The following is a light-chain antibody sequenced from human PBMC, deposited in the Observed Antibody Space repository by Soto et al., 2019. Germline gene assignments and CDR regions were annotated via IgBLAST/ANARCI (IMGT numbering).Light chain of an antibody. CDR1: QNITSY. CDR2: TAS. Sequence: DIQMTQSPSSMSASVGDRVTISCRASQNITSYLNWYQQKAGRAPRLLIYTASSLHSGVPSRFGGSGSGRDFTLTISSLQPEDFATFYCQQSHSIPWTFGQGTSVELK. CDR3: QQSHSIPWT. J-gene: IGKJ1*01. V-gene: IGKV1-39*01.